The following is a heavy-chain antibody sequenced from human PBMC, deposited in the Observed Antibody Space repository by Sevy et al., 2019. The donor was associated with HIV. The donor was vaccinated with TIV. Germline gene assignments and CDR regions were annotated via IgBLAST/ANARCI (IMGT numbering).Heavy chain of an antibody. J-gene: IGHJ4*02. CDR3: ARDFRSSGWMGGFDF. CDR1: GFTFSTYA. D-gene: IGHD6-19*01. CDR2: ISDDGRNK. V-gene: IGHV3-30*04. Sequence: GGSLRLSCAASGFTFSTYAMYWVRQAPGKGLEWVAVISDDGRNKYYADSVKGRFTISRDNSKNTLYLQMNSLRAEDTAVYYCARDFRSSGWMGGFDFWGQGTLVTVSS.